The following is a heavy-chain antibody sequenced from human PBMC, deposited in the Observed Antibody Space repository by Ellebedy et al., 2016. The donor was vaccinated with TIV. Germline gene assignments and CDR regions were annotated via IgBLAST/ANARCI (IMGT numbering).Heavy chain of an antibody. CDR3: AREVWYPAS. J-gene: IGHJ4*02. D-gene: IGHD6-13*01. Sequence: GESLKISCAASGFTFSLNWMHWVRQAPGKGLMWVSRINTDGSSTGYADSVKGRFTISRDNAKNTLYLQMNGLRAEDTAVYYCAREVWYPASWGQGTLVTVSS. CDR1: GFTFSLNW. CDR2: INTDGSST. V-gene: IGHV3-74*01.